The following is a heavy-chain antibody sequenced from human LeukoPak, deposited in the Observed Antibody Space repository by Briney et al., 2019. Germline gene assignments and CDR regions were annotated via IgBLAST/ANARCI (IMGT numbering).Heavy chain of an antibody. Sequence: ASVKVSCKASGYTFTGYYMHWVRQAPGQGLEWMGWINPTSGGTKYAQKFQGRVTMTRDTSISTAYMELSRLRSDDTAVYSCARGRTSGNDGAFDYWGQGTLVTVPS. D-gene: IGHD5-12*01. J-gene: IGHJ4*02. CDR2: INPTSGGT. CDR3: ARGRTSGNDGAFDY. V-gene: IGHV1-2*02. CDR1: GYTFTGYY.